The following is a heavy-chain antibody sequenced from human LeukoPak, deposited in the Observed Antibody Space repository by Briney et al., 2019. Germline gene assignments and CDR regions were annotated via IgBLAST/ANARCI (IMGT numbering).Heavy chain of an antibody. CDR1: GYTFTGYY. CDR2: INPNSGGT. Sequence: ASVKVSCKASGYTFTGYYMHWVRQAPGQGLEWMGWINPNSGGTNYAQKFQGRVTMTRDTSISTAYMELSRLRSDDTAVYYCARGPLYGSGSYYYYYYMDVWGKGTTVTVSS. V-gene: IGHV1-2*02. J-gene: IGHJ6*03. CDR3: ARGPLYGSGSYYYYYYMDV. D-gene: IGHD3-10*01.